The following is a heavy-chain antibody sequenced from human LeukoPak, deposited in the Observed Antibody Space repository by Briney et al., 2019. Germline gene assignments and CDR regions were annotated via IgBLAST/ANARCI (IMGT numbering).Heavy chain of an antibody. Sequence: GASVKVSCKASGYTFTSYAIHWVRQAPGQRLEWMGWINAGNGNTKYSQKFQGRVTITRDTSASTAYMELSSLGSEDTAVYYCARGLLWFGELSPPGYWGQGTLVTVSS. D-gene: IGHD3-10*01. J-gene: IGHJ4*02. CDR3: ARGLLWFGELSPPGY. CDR2: INAGNGNT. V-gene: IGHV1-3*01. CDR1: GYTFTSYA.